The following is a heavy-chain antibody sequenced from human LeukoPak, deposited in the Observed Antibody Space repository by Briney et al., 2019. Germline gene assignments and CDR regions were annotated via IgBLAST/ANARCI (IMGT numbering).Heavy chain of an antibody. CDR2: INADNGNT. Sequence: AASVKVSCTASGYTFTSYVMHWVRQAPGQRLEWMGWINADNGNTKYSQKFQGRVTITRDTSASTAYMELSSLRSEDTAVYYCARDQRTAAAGTGPGYWGQGTLVTVSS. CDR1: GYTFTSYV. J-gene: IGHJ4*02. CDR3: ARDQRTAAAGTGPGY. V-gene: IGHV1-3*01. D-gene: IGHD6-13*01.